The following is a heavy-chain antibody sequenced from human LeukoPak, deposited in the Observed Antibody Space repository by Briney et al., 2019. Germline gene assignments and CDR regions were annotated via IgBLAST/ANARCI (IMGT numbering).Heavy chain of an antibody. Sequence: PSETLSLTCAVYGGSFSGYYWSWIRQPPGKGLEWIGEINHSGSTNYNPSLKSRVTISVDTSKNQFSLKLSSVTAADTAVYYCARDNISGGSGSYYKYWGQGTLVTVSS. V-gene: IGHV4-34*01. CDR3: ARDNISGGSGSYYKY. CDR2: INHSGST. J-gene: IGHJ4*02. CDR1: GGSFSGYY. D-gene: IGHD3-10*01.